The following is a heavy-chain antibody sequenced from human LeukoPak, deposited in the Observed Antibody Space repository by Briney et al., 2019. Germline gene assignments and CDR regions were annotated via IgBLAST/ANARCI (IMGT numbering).Heavy chain of an antibody. V-gene: IGHV4-34*01. CDR2: INHSGST. Sequence: KPSETLSLTCAVYGGSFSGYYWSWIRQPPGKGLEWIGEINHSGSTNYNPSLKSRVTISVDTSKNQSSLKLSSVTAADTAVYYCARARLRWFDPWGQGTLVTVSS. CDR1: GGSFSGYY. J-gene: IGHJ5*02. CDR3: ARARLRWFDP.